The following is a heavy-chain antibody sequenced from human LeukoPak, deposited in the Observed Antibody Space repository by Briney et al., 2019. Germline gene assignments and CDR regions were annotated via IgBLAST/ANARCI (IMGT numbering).Heavy chain of an antibody. CDR3: ARTRSYYYDSSGYYWNPDDAFDI. J-gene: IGHJ3*02. CDR2: MNPNSGNT. V-gene: IGHV1-8*01. D-gene: IGHD3-22*01. Sequence: GASVKVSCKASGYTFTSYDINWVRQASGQGLEWMGWMNPNSGNTGYAQKFQGRVTMTRNTSISTAYMELSSLRSEDTAVYYCARTRSYYYDSSGYYWNPDDAFDIWGQGTMVTVSS. CDR1: GYTFTSYD.